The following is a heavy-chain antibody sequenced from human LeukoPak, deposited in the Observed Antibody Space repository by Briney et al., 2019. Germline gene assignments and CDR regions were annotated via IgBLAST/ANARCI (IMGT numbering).Heavy chain of an antibody. CDR2: IYYSGST. CDR3: ARSYYDILTGYYILFDY. Sequence: SETLSLTCAVYGGSFSGYYWSWIRQPPGKVLEWIGYIYYSGSTNYNPSLKSRVTISVDTSKNQFSLKLSSVTAADTAVYYCARSYYDILTGYYILFDYWGQGTLVTVSS. J-gene: IGHJ4*02. CDR1: GGSFSGYY. V-gene: IGHV4-59*01. D-gene: IGHD3-9*01.